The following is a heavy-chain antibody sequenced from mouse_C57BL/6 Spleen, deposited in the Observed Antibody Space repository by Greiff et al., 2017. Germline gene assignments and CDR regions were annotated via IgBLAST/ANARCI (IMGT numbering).Heavy chain of an antibody. CDR1: GFSLTSYG. CDR3: ARVTTVEAY. V-gene: IGHV2-6*01. D-gene: IGHD1-1*01. J-gene: IGHJ3*01. Sequence: VMLVESGPGLVAPSQSLSITCTVSGFSLTSYGVDWVRQSPGKGLEWLGVIWGVGSTNYNSALKSRLSISKDNSKSQVFLKMNSLQTDDTAMYYCARVTTVEAYWGQGTLVTVSA. CDR2: IWGVGST.